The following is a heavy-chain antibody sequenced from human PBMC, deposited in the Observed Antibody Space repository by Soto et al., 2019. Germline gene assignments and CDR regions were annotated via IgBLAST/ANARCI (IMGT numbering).Heavy chain of an antibody. V-gene: IGHV3-48*03. CDR2: ISSSGSTI. CDR3: ARDPSSITIFGVVTSYGMDV. CDR1: GFTFSSYE. J-gene: IGHJ6*02. D-gene: IGHD3-3*01. Sequence: GGSLRLSCAASGFTFSSYEMNWVRQAPGKGLEWVSYISSSGSTIYYADSVKGRFTISRDNAKNSLYLQMNSLRAEDTAVYYCARDPSSITIFGVVTSYGMDVWGQGTTVTVSS.